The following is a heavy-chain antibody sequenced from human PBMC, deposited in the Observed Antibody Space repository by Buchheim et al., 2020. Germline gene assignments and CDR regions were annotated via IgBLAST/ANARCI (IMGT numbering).Heavy chain of an antibody. V-gene: IGHV3-30*02. CDR2: IRYDGSNK. Sequence: QVQLVESGGGVVQPGRSLRLSCAASGFTFSSYGMHWVRQAPGKGLEWVAFIRYDGSNKYYADSVKGRFTISSDNSKNTLYLQMNSLRAEDTAVYYCAKEEYPKCGGDCYDGDWGQGTL. J-gene: IGHJ4*02. CDR1: GFTFSSYG. CDR3: AKEEYPKCGGDCYDGD. D-gene: IGHD2-21*02.